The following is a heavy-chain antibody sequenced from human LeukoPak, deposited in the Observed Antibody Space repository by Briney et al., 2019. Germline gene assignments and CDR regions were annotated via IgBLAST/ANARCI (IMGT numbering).Heavy chain of an antibody. J-gene: IGHJ4*02. Sequence: PSETLSLTCAVSGGSFSGYYWSWIRQPPGKGLEWIGEINHSGSTNYNPSLKSRVTISVDTSKNQFSLKLSSVTAADTAVYYCARGYCSSTSCYRRTRYFDYWGQGTLVTVSS. V-gene: IGHV4-34*01. CDR2: INHSGST. CDR1: GGSFSGYY. D-gene: IGHD2-2*01. CDR3: ARGYCSSTSCYRRTRYFDY.